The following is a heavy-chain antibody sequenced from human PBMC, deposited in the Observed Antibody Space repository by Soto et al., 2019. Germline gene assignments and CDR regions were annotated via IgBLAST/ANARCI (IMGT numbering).Heavy chain of an antibody. J-gene: IGHJ4*02. V-gene: IGHV1-46*03. Sequence: QVQLVQSGAEVKKPGASVKVSCKASGYTFTSYYMHWVRQAPGQGLEWMGIINPSGGSTSYAQKFQGRVTMTRDTSTSTVYMELSSLRSEDTAVYYCATLWYYDYIWGSYRPPPVDYWGQGTLVTVSS. CDR1: GYTFTSYY. D-gene: IGHD3-16*02. CDR3: ATLWYYDYIWGSYRPPPVDY. CDR2: INPSGGST.